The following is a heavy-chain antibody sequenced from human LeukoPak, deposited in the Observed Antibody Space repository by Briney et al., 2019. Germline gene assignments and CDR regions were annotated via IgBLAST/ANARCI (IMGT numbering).Heavy chain of an antibody. CDR1: GFTFSSYR. CDR2: ISSSSNTI. Sequence: PGGSLRLSCAASGFTFSSYRMNWVRQAPGKGLEWVSYISSSSNTIYYADSVKGRFTISRDNAKNSLYLQMNSLRAEDTAVYYCARQSGYSYGRGDYWGQGTLVTVSS. CDR3: ARQSGYSYGRGDY. V-gene: IGHV3-48*01. J-gene: IGHJ4*02. D-gene: IGHD5-18*01.